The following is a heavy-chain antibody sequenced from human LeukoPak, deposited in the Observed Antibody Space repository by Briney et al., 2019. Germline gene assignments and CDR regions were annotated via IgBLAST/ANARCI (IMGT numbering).Heavy chain of an antibody. CDR3: ARDRCSSTSCNNDYYYGMDV. CDR2: ISAYNGNT. D-gene: IGHD2-2*01. J-gene: IGHJ6*02. V-gene: IGHV1-18*01. Sequence: ASVKVSCKASGYTFTSYGISWVRQAPGQGLEWMGWISAYNGNTNYAQKLQGRVTMTTDPSTSTAYMERRSLRSDDTAVYYCARDRCSSTSCNNDYYYGMDVWGQGTTVTVSS. CDR1: GYTFTSYG.